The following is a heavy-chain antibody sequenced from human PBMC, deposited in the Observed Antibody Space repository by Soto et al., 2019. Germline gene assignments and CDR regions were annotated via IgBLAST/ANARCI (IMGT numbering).Heavy chain of an antibody. CDR1: GFTFSTYS. CDR2: ISPSSTYI. J-gene: IGHJ4*02. Sequence: EVQLVESGGGLVKPGGSLRLSCAASGFTFSTYSMNWVRQAPGKGLEWVSSISPSSTYIHYADSVKGRFTISRDNAEKSLYLEMNSLRVEDTAVYYCARVGGGVVVVPGANRGDFWGQGTLVTVSS. V-gene: IGHV3-21*01. D-gene: IGHD2-2*01. CDR3: ARVGGGVVVVPGANRGDF.